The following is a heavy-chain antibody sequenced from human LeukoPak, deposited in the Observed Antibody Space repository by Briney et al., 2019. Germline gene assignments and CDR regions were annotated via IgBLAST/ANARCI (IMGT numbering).Heavy chain of an antibody. Sequence: SETLSLTCAVYGVSFSCYYWSWLRQPPGKGLEWIGEINHSGSTNYNPSLKSRVTISVDTSKNQFSLKLSSVTAADTAVYYSATVDQHRGAGYWGQGTLVTVFS. J-gene: IGHJ4*02. V-gene: IGHV4-34*01. D-gene: IGHD2-2*01. CDR2: INHSGST. CDR3: ATVDQHRGAGY. CDR1: GVSFSCYY.